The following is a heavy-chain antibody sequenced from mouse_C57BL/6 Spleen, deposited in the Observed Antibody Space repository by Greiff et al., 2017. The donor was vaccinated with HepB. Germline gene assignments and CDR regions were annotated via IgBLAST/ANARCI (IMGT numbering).Heavy chain of an antibody. V-gene: IGHV5-17*01. CDR1: GFTFSDYG. CDR2: ISSGSSTL. D-gene: IGHD2-1*01. Sequence: VQLQQSGGGLVKPGGSLKLSCAASGFTFSDYGMHWVRQAPEKGLEWVAYISSGSSTLYYADTVKGCFTSARDNATNTLFLQMTSLRSEDTAMYYCAKGNLYGKAMDYWGQGTSVTVSS. CDR3: AKGNLYGKAMDY. J-gene: IGHJ4*01.